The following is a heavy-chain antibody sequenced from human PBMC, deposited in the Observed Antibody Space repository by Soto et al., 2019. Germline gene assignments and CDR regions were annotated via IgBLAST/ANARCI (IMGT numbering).Heavy chain of an antibody. CDR1: GYTFTGYY. Sequence: GASVKVSCKASGYTFTGYYMHWVRQAPGQGLEWMGWINPNSGGTNYAQKFQGWVTMTRDTSISTAYMELSRLRFDDTAVYYCARVPPVDYDFLTGQYYYGMAFGGKGTRVTVSS. CDR2: INPNSGGT. J-gene: IGHJ6*04. V-gene: IGHV1-2*04. D-gene: IGHD3-9*01. CDR3: ARVPPVDYDFLTGQYYYGMAF.